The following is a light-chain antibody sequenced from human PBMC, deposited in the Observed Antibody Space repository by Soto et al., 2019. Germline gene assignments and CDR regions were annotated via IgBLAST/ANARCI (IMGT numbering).Light chain of an antibody. CDR2: KAS. V-gene: IGKV1-5*03. CDR1: QSISTW. CDR3: QQYNSYSPT. Sequence: EIQMTQSPSSLSSSVEDRVIITCRANQSISTWLAWYQQEPGKAPKLLIHKASSLQSGVPSRFSGSGSGTDFTLTISSLHPDDFATYYCQQYNSYSPTFGQVTKVDVK. J-gene: IGKJ1*01.